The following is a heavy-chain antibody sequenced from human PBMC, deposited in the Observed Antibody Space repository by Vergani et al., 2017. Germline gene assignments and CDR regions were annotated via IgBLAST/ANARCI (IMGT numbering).Heavy chain of an antibody. V-gene: IGHV4-61*02. CDR1: GGSISSGSYY. Sequence: QVQLQESGPGLVKPSQTLSLTCTVSGGSISSGSYYWSWIRQPAGKGLEWIGRIYTSGSTNYNPSLKSRVTISVDTSKNQFSLKLSSVTAADTAVYYCARGNDDFWSGYYMCWFDPWGQGTLVTVSS. CDR3: ARGNDDFWSGYYMCWFDP. CDR2: IYTSGST. J-gene: IGHJ5*02. D-gene: IGHD3-3*01.